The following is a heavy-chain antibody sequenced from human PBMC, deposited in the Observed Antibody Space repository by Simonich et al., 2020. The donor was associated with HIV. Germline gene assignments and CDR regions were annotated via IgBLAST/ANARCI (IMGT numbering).Heavy chain of an antibody. Sequence: QVQLQESGPGLVKPSETLSLTCTVSGGSFSTYYWSWIRQPPGKGLEWIGYIYYSGTTNYNPSLKSRVTISVDTSKKPFSLKLSCVTAADTAVYYGARQPRIAAAGGGWFDPWGQGTLVTVSS. J-gene: IGHJ5*02. V-gene: IGHV4-59*01. CDR2: IYYSGTT. CDR1: GGSFSTYY. CDR3: ARQPRIAAAGGGWFDP. D-gene: IGHD6-13*01.